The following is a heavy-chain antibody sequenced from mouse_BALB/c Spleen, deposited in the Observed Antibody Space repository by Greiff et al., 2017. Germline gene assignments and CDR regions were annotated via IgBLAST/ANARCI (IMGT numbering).Heavy chain of an antibody. CDR1: GFTFSSYG. CDR2: INSNGGST. CDR3: ARGGVITTDWYFDV. V-gene: IGHV5-6-3*01. J-gene: IGHJ1*01. Sequence: EVKLVESGGGLVQPGGSLKLSCAASGFTFSSYGMSWVRQTPDKRLELVATINSNGGSTYYPDSVKGRFTISRDNAKNTLYLQMSSLKSEDTAMYYCARGGVITTDWYFDVWGAGTTVTVSS. D-gene: IGHD2-4*01.